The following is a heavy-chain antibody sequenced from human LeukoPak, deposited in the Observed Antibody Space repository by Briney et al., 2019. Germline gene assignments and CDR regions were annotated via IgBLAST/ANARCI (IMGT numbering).Heavy chain of an antibody. CDR1: GGTFSSYA. CDR2: IIPILGIA. CDR3: ASANYDFSDY. D-gene: IGHD3-3*01. J-gene: IGHJ4*02. Sequence: GASVKVSCKASGGTFSSYAISWVRQAPGQGLEWMGRIIPILGIANYAQKFQGRVTITADKSTGTAYMELSSLRSEDTAVYYCASANYDFSDYWGQGTLVTVSS. V-gene: IGHV1-69*04.